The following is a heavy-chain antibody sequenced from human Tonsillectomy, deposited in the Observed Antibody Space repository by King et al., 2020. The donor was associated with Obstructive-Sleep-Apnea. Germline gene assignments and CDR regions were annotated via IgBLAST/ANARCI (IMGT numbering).Heavy chain of an antibody. CDR1: GYTFTNYG. V-gene: IGHV1-18*01. CDR2: ISGYNGNT. Sequence: QLVQSGAEVKKPGASVKVSCKASGYTFTNYGISWVRQAPGQGLEWVGWISGYNGNTNYAQNFQDRVTMTMDTSTTTVYMELRSLRSDDTAVYYCARDLVTAASSDWGQGTLVTVSS. J-gene: IGHJ4*02. D-gene: IGHD6-13*01. CDR3: ARDLVTAASSD.